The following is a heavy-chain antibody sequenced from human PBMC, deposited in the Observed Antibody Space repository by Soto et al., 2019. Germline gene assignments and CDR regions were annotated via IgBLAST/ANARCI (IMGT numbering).Heavy chain of an antibody. J-gene: IGHJ4*02. CDR2: ITTFSGDV. CDR3: AGGGAGSGPFTWELPDH. V-gene: IGHV1-45*02. CDR1: GNTSTYRY. D-gene: IGHD1-26*01. Sequence: QLVQAWAAVKKTGSSVTFSCKALGNTSTYRYLHRVRQAPGQALEWMGWITTFSGDVHYAQKFQERVTITMDRSINTAYMQMSSLRSEDTAMYFCAGGGAGSGPFTWELPDHWGQGTLVTVAS.